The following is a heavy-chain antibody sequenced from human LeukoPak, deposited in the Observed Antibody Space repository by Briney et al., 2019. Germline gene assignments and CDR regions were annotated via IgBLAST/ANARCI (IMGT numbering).Heavy chain of an antibody. D-gene: IGHD3-22*01. J-gene: IGHJ4*02. V-gene: IGHV4-34*01. Sequence: SETLSLTCAVYGGSFSGYYWSWIRQPPGKGLEWIGEINHSGSTNYNPSLKSRVTISVDTSKNQFSLELSSVTAADTAVYYCASLVTYYYDSSGYWARDYWGQGTLVTVSS. CDR2: INHSGST. CDR3: ASLVTYYYDSSGYWARDY. CDR1: GGSFSGYY.